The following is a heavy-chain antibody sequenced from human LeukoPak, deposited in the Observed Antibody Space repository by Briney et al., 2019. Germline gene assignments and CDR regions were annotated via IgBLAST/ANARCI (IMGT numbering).Heavy chain of an antibody. CDR1: GFNFSAYG. Sequence: PGGSLRLSCAGSGFNFSAYGLHWVRQAPGKGLDWVAVLSYDGNKKYYAESVEGRFTISRDNSKNTVHLQMNSLRVEDTAVYYCATGGYCTGTRCAHAFHYWGRGTLVTVSS. J-gene: IGHJ4*02. D-gene: IGHD2-2*01. CDR3: ATGGYCTGTRCAHAFHY. V-gene: IGHV3-30*03. CDR2: LSYDGNKK.